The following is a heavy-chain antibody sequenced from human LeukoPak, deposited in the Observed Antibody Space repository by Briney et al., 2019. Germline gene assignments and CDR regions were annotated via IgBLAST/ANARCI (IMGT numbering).Heavy chain of an antibody. CDR2: INHSGST. Sequence: SETLSLTCAVYGGSFSGYYWSWTRQPPGKGLEWIGEINHSGSTNYNPSLKSRVTISRDTSKNQFSLRLTSVTAADTAVYYCAREDSGTSGYVFDPWGQGTLVTVSS. D-gene: IGHD3-22*01. J-gene: IGHJ5*02. CDR1: GGSFSGYY. V-gene: IGHV4-34*01. CDR3: AREDSGTSGYVFDP.